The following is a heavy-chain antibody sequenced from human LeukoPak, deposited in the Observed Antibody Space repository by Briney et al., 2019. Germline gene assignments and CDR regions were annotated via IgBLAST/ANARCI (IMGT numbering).Heavy chain of an antibody. CDR1: GFTFRNYG. D-gene: IGHD2-15*01. V-gene: IGHV3-33*01. J-gene: IGHJ4*02. CDR3: ARDTSGYYDY. Sequence: PGRSLRLSCEASGFTFRNYGMHWVRQAPGEGLDWVGVIWFDGSNRYYADSVKGRFTISRDNSKNTLYLQVNSVRAEDTAVYYCARDTSGYYDYWGQGALVTVSS. CDR2: IWFDGSNR.